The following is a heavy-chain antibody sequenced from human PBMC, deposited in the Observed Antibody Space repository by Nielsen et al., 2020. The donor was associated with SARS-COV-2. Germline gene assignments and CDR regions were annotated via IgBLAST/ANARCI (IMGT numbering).Heavy chain of an antibody. Sequence: WIRQPPGKGLEWVSSISSSSSYIYYADSVKGRFTISRDNAKNSLYLQMNSLRAEDTAVYYCAREGQVTIFGVVITSEYYGMDVWGQGTTVTVSS. CDR3: AREGQVTIFGVVITSEYYGMDV. V-gene: IGHV3-21*01. J-gene: IGHJ6*02. D-gene: IGHD3-3*01. CDR2: ISSSSSYI.